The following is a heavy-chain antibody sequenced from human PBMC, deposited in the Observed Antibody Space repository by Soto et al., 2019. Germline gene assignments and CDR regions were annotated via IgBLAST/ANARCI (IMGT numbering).Heavy chain of an antibody. CDR3: VRTGQHSRWYFDALDI. CDR1: EGTCIDYY. D-gene: IGHD6-13*01. J-gene: IGHJ3*02. V-gene: IGHV3-11*06. CDR2: ISSSSSYT. Sequence: RDWCAAAEGTCIDYYMSCIRQEQGKGLEWVSYISSSSSYTNYADSVKGRFTISRDNSKNTLYLQMGSLRAEDTAVYYFVRTGQHSRWYFDALDIWGQGTTVPVS.